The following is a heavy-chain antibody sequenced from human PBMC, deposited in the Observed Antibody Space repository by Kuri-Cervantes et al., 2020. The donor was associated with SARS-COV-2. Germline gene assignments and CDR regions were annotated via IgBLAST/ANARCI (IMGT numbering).Heavy chain of an antibody. CDR3: ARHGGQTNWGKGDY. D-gene: IGHD7-27*01. CDR1: GYSISSGYS. Sequence: SETLSLTCSVSGYSISSGYSWGWIRLPPGKGLEWIGSIDQSGNTYYSPSLKSRVTISVVTSKNQFSLKLNSVTAADTAVYYCARHGGQTNWGKGDYWGQGTLVTVSS. V-gene: IGHV4-38-2*01. CDR2: IDQSGNT. J-gene: IGHJ4*02.